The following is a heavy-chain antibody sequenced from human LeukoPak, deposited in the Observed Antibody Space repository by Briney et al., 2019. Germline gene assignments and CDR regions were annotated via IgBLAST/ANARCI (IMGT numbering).Heavy chain of an antibody. CDR3: ARQGENYSSFDY. J-gene: IGHJ4*02. V-gene: IGHV4-39*01. Sequence: PSETLSLTCIVSGGFISSSSYYWGWIRQSPGKGLESIGSIYYSGSTYYNPSLKSRLTISVDTSKNQFSLKLSSVTAADTAVYYCARQGENYSSFDYWGQGTLVTVSS. D-gene: IGHD1-7*01. CDR1: GGFISSSSYY. CDR2: IYYSGST.